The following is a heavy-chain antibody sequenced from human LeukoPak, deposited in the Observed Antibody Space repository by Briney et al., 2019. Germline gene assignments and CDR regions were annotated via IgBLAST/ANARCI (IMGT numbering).Heavy chain of an antibody. CDR3: AKDMVYDILTGGAFDI. V-gene: IGHV3-9*01. Sequence: PGRSLRLSCAASGFTFDDYAMHWVRQAPGRGLEWVSGISWNSGSIGYADSVKGRFTISRDNAKNSLYLQMNSLRAEDTALYYCAKDMVYDILTGGAFDIWGQGTMVTVS. CDR1: GFTFDDYA. CDR2: ISWNSGSI. D-gene: IGHD3-9*01. J-gene: IGHJ3*02.